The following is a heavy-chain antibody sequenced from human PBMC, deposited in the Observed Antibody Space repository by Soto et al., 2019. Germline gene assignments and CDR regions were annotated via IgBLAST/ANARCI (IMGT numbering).Heavy chain of an antibody. CDR3: ARDAGYDFWSGYYTPYWFDP. Sequence: ASVKVSCKASGYTFTSYYMHWVRQAPGQGLEWMGIINPSGGSTSYAQKFQGRVTMTRDTSTSTVYMELSSLRSEDTAVYYCARDAGYDFWSGYYTPYWFDPWGQGTLVTVSS. V-gene: IGHV1-46*01. CDR2: INPSGGST. CDR1: GYTFTSYY. J-gene: IGHJ5*02. D-gene: IGHD3-3*01.